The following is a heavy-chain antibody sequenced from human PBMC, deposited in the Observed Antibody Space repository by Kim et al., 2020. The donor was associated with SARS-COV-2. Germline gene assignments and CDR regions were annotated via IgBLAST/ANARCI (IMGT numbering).Heavy chain of an antibody. J-gene: IGHJ6*03. Sequence: GGSLRLSCAASGFTFSNAWMSWVRQAPGKGLEWVGRIKSKTDGGTTDYAAPVKGRFTISRDDSKNTLYLQMNSLKTEDTAVYYCTTESEWHYDFWSGYYRSGTYYMDVWGKGTTVTVSS. CDR1: GFTFSNAW. D-gene: IGHD3-3*01. CDR3: TTESEWHYDFWSGYYRSGTYYMDV. CDR2: IKSKTDGGTT. V-gene: IGHV3-15*01.